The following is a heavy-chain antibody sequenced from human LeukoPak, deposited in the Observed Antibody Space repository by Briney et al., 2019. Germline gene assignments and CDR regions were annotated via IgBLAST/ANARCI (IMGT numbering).Heavy chain of an antibody. CDR3: ATTYSGYCSSTSCYSKPSEYFQH. CDR1: GGTFSSYT. D-gene: IGHD2-2*01. Sequence: SVKVSCKASGGTFSSYTISWVRQAPGKGLEWMGRIIPILGVANYAQKFQGRVTISADKSTSTAYMELRSLRAEDTAVYYYATTYSGYCSSTSCYSKPSEYFQHGGQGTLVTVSS. J-gene: IGHJ1*01. CDR2: IIPILGVA. V-gene: IGHV1-69*02.